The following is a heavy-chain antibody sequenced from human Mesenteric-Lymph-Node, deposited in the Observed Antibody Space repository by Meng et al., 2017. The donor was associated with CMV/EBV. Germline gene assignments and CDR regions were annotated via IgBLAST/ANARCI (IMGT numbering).Heavy chain of an antibody. CDR3: VRGTNNWNGVDY. CDR1: GFNFSSFW. J-gene: IGHJ4*02. V-gene: IGHV3-74*01. D-gene: IGHD1-1*01. CDR2: INSDGSKT. Sequence: GGSLRLSCAASGFNFSSFWMHWVRQTPGKRLVWVSPINSDGSKTRYVDSVKGRFTISRDNAKSTLYLQMNSLRAEDTAVYYCVRGTNNWNGVDYWGQGALVTVSS.